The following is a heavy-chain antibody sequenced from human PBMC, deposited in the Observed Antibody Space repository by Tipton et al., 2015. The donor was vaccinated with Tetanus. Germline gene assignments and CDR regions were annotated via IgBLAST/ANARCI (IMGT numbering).Heavy chain of an antibody. CDR3: ARDRGDYIYYGMDV. CDR1: GYTFTGYY. V-gene: IGHV1-2*02. D-gene: IGHD3-22*01. CDR2: IDTNSGGT. Sequence: QLVQSGAEMKKPWASVKVSCKASGYTFTGYYIYWVRQAPGQGLEWMGWIDTNSGGTVYAQKFQGRVTMTRDTSISTAYMELRSLRFADTAVYYCARDRGDYIYYGMDVWGPGTTVTVS. J-gene: IGHJ6*02.